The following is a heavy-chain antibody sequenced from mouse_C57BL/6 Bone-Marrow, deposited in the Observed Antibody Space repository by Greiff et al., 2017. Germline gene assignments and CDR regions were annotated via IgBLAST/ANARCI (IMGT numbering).Heavy chain of an antibody. V-gene: IGHV1-61*01. CDR1: GYTFTSYW. D-gene: IGHD2-5*01. Sequence: VQLQQPGAELVRPGSSVKLSCKASGYTFTSYWMDWVKQRPGQGLEWIGNIYPSDSETHYNQKFKDKATLTVDKSSSTAYMQLSSLTSEDSAVYYCARRAIVTPYYFDDWGQGTTLTVSS. CDR3: ARRAIVTPYYFDD. CDR2: IYPSDSET. J-gene: IGHJ2*01.